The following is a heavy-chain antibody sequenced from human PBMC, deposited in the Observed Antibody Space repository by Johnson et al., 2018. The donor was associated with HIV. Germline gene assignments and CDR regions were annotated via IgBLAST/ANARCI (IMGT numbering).Heavy chain of an antibody. V-gene: IGHV3-30*14. CDR3: AKDQWSSSWTNDAFAM. CDR2: IYDGDTT. D-gene: IGHD6-13*01. J-gene: IGHJ3*02. Sequence: VQLVESGGGVVQPGRSLRLSCAASGFTFSSYTIHWVRQAPGKGLEWVSVIYDGDTTYYTDSVNGRFTISRDDSKNTLYLQMNSLRPDDSAVYYCAKDQWSSSWTNDAFAMWGQGTMVTVSS. CDR1: GFTFSSYT.